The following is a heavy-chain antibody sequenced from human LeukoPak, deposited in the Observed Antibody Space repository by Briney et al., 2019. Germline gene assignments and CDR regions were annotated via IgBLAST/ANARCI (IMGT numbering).Heavy chain of an antibody. CDR1: GFDFITYS. CDR2: ISISSSTI. V-gene: IGHV3-48*04. J-gene: IGHJ4*02. D-gene: IGHD6-13*01. Sequence: GGSLRLSCAASGFDFITYSMNWVRQAPGKGLEWISYISISSSTIYYADSVKGRFTISRDNAKNSLYLQMNSLRAEDTAVYYCARDLMGIAYRGAFYYWGQGTLVTVSS. CDR3: ARDLMGIAYRGAFYY.